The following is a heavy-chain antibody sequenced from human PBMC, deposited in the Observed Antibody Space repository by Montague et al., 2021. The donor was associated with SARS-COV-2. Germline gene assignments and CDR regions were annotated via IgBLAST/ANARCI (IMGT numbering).Heavy chain of an antibody. Sequence: TLSLTCKVSRHCVNGDVHYRSEVHKPQLKALAWLGYIYFRGRTYYNPSLKSRVTISADTSKNQFSLKLSSVTAADTAVYYCARDLHDTSGSTYLTPFRCEPWGQGTLVTISS. CDR1: RHCVNGDVHY. V-gene: IGHV4-31*03. D-gene: IGHD3-22*01. J-gene: IGHJ5*02. CDR3: ARDLHDTSGSTYLTPFRCEP. CDR2: IYFRGRT.